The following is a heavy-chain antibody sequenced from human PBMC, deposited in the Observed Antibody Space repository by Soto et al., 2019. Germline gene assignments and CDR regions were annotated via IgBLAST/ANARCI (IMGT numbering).Heavy chain of an antibody. D-gene: IGHD2-15*01. V-gene: IGHV1-3*01. Sequence: QVQLVQSGAEVKKPGASVKVSCKASGYTFTSYAMHWVRQAPGQRLEWMGWINAGNGNTKYSQKFQGRVAITRDTSARTAYMEVSSLRSEDTALYYCARGPGGPDGPGDYWGQGTLVTVSS. CDR3: ARGPGGPDGPGDY. CDR1: GYTFTSYA. CDR2: INAGNGNT. J-gene: IGHJ4*02.